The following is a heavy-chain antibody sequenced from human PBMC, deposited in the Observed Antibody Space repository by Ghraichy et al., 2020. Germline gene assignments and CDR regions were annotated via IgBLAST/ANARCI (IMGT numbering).Heavy chain of an antibody. Sequence: LSLTCAASGFTFSNFAMHWVRQAPGKGLEYVSAISSNGGNTYYANSVKGRFTISRDNSKNTLFLQMGRLRADDLGVYYCAAWYTMGSGPNISFWGRGTLVTVSS. CDR1: GFTFSNFA. V-gene: IGHV3-64*01. CDR3: AAWYTMGSGPNISF. D-gene: IGHD3-10*01. J-gene: IGHJ1*01. CDR2: ISSNGGNT.